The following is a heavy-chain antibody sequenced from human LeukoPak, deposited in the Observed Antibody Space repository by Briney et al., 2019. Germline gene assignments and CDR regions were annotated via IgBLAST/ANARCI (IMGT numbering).Heavy chain of an antibody. V-gene: IGHV1-69*01. Sequence: GASVKVSCKASGGTVSSYAISWVRQAPGQGLEWMGGIIPIFGTANYAQKFQGRVTITADESTSTAYMELSSLRSEDTAVYYCAREHTAMGTYYFDYWGQGTLVTVSS. CDR2: IIPIFGTA. D-gene: IGHD5-18*01. J-gene: IGHJ4*02. CDR1: GGTVSSYA. CDR3: AREHTAMGTYYFDY.